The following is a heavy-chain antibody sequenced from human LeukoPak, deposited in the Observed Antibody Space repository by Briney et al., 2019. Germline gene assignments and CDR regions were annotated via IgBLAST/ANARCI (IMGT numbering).Heavy chain of an antibody. CDR3: ARDQLRLGIPWFDP. CDR1: GGTFSSYA. J-gene: IGHJ5*02. V-gene: IGHV1-69*04. CDR2: IIPILGIA. Sequence: SVKVSCKASGGTFSSYAISWVRQAPGQGLEWMGRIIPILGIANYAQKFQGRVTITADKSTSTAYMELSSLRSEDTAVYYCARDQLRLGIPWFDPWGQGTLVTVSS. D-gene: IGHD3-16*01.